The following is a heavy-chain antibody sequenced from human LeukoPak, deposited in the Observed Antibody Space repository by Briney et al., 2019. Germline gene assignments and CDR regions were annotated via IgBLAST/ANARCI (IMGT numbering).Heavy chain of an antibody. Sequence: SETLSLTCTVSGGSISSSSYYWGWIRQPPGKGLEWIGSIYYSGSTYYNPSLKSRVTISVDTSKNQFSLKLSSVTAADTAVYYCARDSVNPFYGSGSGVVEYWGQGTLVTVSS. J-gene: IGHJ4*02. D-gene: IGHD3-10*01. V-gene: IGHV4-39*07. CDR2: IYYSGST. CDR3: ARDSVNPFYGSGSGVVEY. CDR1: GGSISSSSYY.